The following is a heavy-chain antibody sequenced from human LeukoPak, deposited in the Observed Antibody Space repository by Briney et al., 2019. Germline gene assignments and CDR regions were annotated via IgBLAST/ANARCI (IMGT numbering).Heavy chain of an antibody. CDR3: AREEGYYGSGSYYSNLYFDY. Sequence: ASVKVSCKASGYTFTSYYMHWVRQAPGQGLERMGIINPSGGSTSYAQKFQGRVTMTRDTSTSTVYMELSSLRSEDTAVYYCAREEGYYGSGSYYSNLYFDYWGQGTLVTVSS. J-gene: IGHJ4*02. CDR1: GYTFTSYY. V-gene: IGHV1-46*01. D-gene: IGHD3-10*01. CDR2: INPSGGST.